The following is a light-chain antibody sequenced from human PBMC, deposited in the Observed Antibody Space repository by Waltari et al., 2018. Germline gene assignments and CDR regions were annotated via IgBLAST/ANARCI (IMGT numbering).Light chain of an antibody. Sequence: QSALTQPASVSGSPGQSITIPCTRSSSDLGGYSFVPLYQQHPGKAPKLMIYDVSHRPSGVSNRFSGSKSGNTASLTISGLQPEDEADYYCSSYTSIIPPFLFGTGTKVTVL. CDR3: SSYTSIIPPFL. J-gene: IGLJ1*01. V-gene: IGLV2-14*01. CDR1: SSDLGGYSF. CDR2: DVS.